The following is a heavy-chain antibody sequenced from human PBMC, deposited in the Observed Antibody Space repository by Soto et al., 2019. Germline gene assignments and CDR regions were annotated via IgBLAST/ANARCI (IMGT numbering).Heavy chain of an antibody. CDR2: ISYDGSNK. J-gene: IGHJ6*02. V-gene: IGHV3-30*18. CDR1: GFTFSSYG. CDR3: AKDGDRFSCSGASCDYDYYGMSV. Sequence: QVQLVESGGGVVQPGMSLRLSCAASGFTFSSYGMHWVRQAPGKGLEWVAVISYDGSNKYYADSVKGRFTISRHNSKNTLNMRMKGVTDEDTALYYCAKDGDRFSCSGASCDYDYYGMSVWGQVSTVTV. D-gene: IGHD2-15*01.